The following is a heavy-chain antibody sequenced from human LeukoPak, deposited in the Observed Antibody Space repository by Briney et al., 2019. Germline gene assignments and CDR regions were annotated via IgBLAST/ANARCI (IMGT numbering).Heavy chain of an antibody. CDR1: GYTLTSYG. J-gene: IGHJ4*02. CDR2: ISAYNGNT. CDR3: ARGDNYYDSSGYFDY. V-gene: IGHV1-18*01. D-gene: IGHD3-22*01. Sequence: ASVKVSCKASGYTLTSYGISWVRLAPGQGLEWMGWISAYNGNTNYAQKLQGRVTMTTDTSTSTAYMELRSLRSDDTAVYYCARGDNYYDSSGYFDYWGQGTLVTVSS.